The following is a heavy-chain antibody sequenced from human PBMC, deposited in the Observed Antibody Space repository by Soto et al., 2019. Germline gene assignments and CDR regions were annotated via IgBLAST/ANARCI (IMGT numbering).Heavy chain of an antibody. CDR1: GFTFSSYW. CDR3: ARVAAAGHLYYMDV. J-gene: IGHJ6*03. Sequence: EVQLVESGGGLVQPGGSLRLSCAASGFTFSSYWMSWVRQAPGKGLEWVANIKQDGSEKYYVDSVKGRFTISRDNAKNSLYLQMNSLRAEDTAVYYCARVAAAGHLYYMDVWGKGTTVTVSS. CDR2: IKQDGSEK. D-gene: IGHD2-15*01. V-gene: IGHV3-7*01.